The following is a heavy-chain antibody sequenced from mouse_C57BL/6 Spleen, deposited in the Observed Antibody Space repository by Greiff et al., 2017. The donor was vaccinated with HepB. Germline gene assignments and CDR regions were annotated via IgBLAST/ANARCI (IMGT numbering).Heavy chain of an antibody. D-gene: IGHD1-1*01. CDR3: ARASYGSSYSDHYYAMDY. CDR1: GYTFTSYW. V-gene: IGHV1-52*01. Sequence: QVQLQQPGAELVRPGSSVKLSCKASGYTFTSYWMHWVKQRPIQGLEWIGNIDPSDSETHYNQKFKDKATLTVDKSSSTAYMQLSSLTSEDSAVYYCARASYGSSYSDHYYAMDYWGQGTSVTVSS. J-gene: IGHJ4*01. CDR2: IDPSDSET.